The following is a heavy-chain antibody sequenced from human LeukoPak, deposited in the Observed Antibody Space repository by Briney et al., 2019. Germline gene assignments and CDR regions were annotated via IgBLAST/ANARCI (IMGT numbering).Heavy chain of an antibody. CDR1: GGSISSYY. CDR3: AREDDSTIDY. D-gene: IGHD2-15*01. J-gene: IGHJ4*02. Sequence: ETLSLTCTVSGGSISSYYWSWIRQPPGKGLEWIGYIYYSGSTNYNPSLKSRITISVDTSKNQFSLKLSSVTAADTAVYYCAREDDSTIDYWGQGTLVTVSS. CDR2: IYYSGST. V-gene: IGHV4-59*01.